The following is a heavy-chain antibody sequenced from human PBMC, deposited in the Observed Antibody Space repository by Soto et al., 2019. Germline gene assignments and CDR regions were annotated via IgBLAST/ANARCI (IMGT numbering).Heavy chain of an antibody. CDR1: GGSFSGYY. D-gene: IGHD6-13*01. J-gene: IGHJ6*03. V-gene: IGHV4-34*01. CDR2: IHHSGST. CDR3: ARGDAAAGTKYYYYFYMDV. Sequence: SETLSLTCAVYGGSFSGYYWSWIRQSPGKGLEWIGEIHHSGSTNYNPSLKSRVTISVDTSKNQFSLRLTSVTAADTAVYYCARGDAAAGTKYYYYFYMDVWDKGTTVTVSS.